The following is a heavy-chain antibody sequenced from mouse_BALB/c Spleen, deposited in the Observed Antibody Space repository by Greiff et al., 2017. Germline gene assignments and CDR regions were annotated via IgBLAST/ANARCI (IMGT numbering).Heavy chain of an antibody. Sequence: EVQLKESGPGLVKPSQSLSLTCTVTGYSITSDYAWNWIRQFPGNKLEWMGYISYSGSTSYNPSLKSRISITRDTSKNQFFLQLNSVTTEDTATYYCAKLTTARGYAMDYWGQGTSVTVSS. J-gene: IGHJ4*01. V-gene: IGHV3-2*02. D-gene: IGHD1-2*01. CDR1: GYSITSDYA. CDR3: AKLTTARGYAMDY. CDR2: ISYSGST.